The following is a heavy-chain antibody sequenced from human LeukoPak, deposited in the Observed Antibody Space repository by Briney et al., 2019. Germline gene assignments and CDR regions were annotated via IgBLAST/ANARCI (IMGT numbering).Heavy chain of an antibody. CDR3: ARLYRDYYDSSGYYYEYYFDY. Sequence: GESLKISCKGSGYSFTSYWIGWVRQMPGKGLEWMGIIYPGDSDTRYSPSFQGQVTISADKSISTAYLQWSSLKASDTAMYYCARLYRDYYDSSGYYYEYYFDYWGQGTLVTVSS. CDR1: GYSFTSYW. D-gene: IGHD3-22*01. J-gene: IGHJ4*02. CDR2: IYPGDSDT. V-gene: IGHV5-51*01.